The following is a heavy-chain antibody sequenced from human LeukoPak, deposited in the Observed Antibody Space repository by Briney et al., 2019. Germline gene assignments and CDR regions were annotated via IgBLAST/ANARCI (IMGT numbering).Heavy chain of an antibody. CDR1: GFTFSSYS. CDR2: ISCSGSNT. V-gene: IGHV3-23*01. CDR3: AKGSCCGGSCDSYYYYGMDF. Sequence: GGSLRLSCAASGFTFSSYSMSWVRQAPGKGLEWVSAISCSGSNTYYADSVKGRFTISRDNSKNTLYLQTTSLSAEDLAVYYSAKGSCCGGSCDSYYYYGMDFWGQGTTVTVSS. D-gene: IGHD2-15*01. J-gene: IGHJ6*02.